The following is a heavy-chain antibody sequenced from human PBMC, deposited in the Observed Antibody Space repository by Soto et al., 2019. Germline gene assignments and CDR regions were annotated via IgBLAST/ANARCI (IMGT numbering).Heavy chain of an antibody. CDR3: ARVEYYYDSSGYSHALNYYYYGMDV. D-gene: IGHD3-22*01. CDR1: GYTFTGYY. J-gene: IGHJ6*02. Sequence: GASVKVSCKASGYTFTGYYMHWVRQAPGQGLEWMGGINPNFGTANYAQKFQGRVTMTADESTSTAYMELSSLRSEDTAVYYCARVEYYYDSSGYSHALNYYYYGMDVWGQGTTVTVSS. V-gene: IGHV1-69*13. CDR2: INPNFGTA.